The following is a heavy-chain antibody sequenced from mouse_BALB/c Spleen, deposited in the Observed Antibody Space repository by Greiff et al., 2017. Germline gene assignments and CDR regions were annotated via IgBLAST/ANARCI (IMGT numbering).Heavy chain of an antibody. CDR3: AREGGPGGYAMDY. CDR1: GYSITSGYY. Sequence: VQLQESGPGLVKPSQSLSLTCSVTGYSITSGYYWNWIRQFPGNKLEWMGYISYDGSNNYNPSLKNRISITRDTSKNQFFLKLNSVTTEDTATYYCAREGGPGGYAMDYWGQGTSVTVSS. J-gene: IGHJ4*01. CDR2: ISYDGSN. D-gene: IGHD1-1*02. V-gene: IGHV3-6*02.